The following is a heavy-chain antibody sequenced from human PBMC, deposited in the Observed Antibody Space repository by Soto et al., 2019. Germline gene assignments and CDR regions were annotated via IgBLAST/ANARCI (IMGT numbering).Heavy chain of an antibody. CDR3: ARETLYYYDSSGYYPFDY. CDR1: GYTFTSYG. J-gene: IGHJ4*02. CDR2: ISAYNGNT. V-gene: IGHV1-18*03. Sequence: ASVKVSCKASGYTFTSYGISWVRQAPGQGLEWMGWISAYNGNTNYAQKLQGRVTMTTDTSTSTAYMELRSLRSDDMAVYYCARETLYYYDSSGYYPFDYWGQGTLVTVSS. D-gene: IGHD3-22*01.